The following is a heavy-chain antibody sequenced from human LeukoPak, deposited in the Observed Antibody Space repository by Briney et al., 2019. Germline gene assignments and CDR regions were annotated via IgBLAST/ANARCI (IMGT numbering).Heavy chain of an antibody. CDR1: PFIFSGHW. J-gene: IGHJ5*02. Sequence: GGSLRLSCEASPFIFSGHWLNWVRQTPGKGLEWVASIKEDGSERQYVDSVKGRFTISRDNAKNSLYLQMNSLRAEDTAVYYCARERIAALNWFDPWGQGTLVTVSS. V-gene: IGHV3-7*01. D-gene: IGHD6-6*01. CDR2: IKEDGSER. CDR3: ARERIAALNWFDP.